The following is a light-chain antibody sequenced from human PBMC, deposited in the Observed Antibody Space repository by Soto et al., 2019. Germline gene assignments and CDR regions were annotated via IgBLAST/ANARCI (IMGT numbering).Light chain of an antibody. J-gene: IGKJ1*01. CDR1: QGISSY. Sequence: DIQLTQSPSFLSASVGDRVAITWRASQGISSYLAWYQQKPGKAPKLLIYAASTLQTGVPSRFSGSGSGTEFTLTISSLEPDDFATYYCQQYNSYSRTFGQGTKVDIK. V-gene: IGKV1-9*01. CDR2: AAS. CDR3: QQYNSYSRT.